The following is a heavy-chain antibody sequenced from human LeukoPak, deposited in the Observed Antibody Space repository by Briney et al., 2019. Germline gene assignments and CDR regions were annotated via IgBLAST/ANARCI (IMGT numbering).Heavy chain of an antibody. CDR2: IINVGGT. V-gene: IGHV4-34*12. Sequence: KPLESLSLTCAVYGGSFSGYYWSWIRQPPGKGLGWIGEIINVGGTNYNPSLKSRVTISVDTSKNQFPLKLSSVTAADTAVYYCAREVSSIAARHWFDPWGQRTLLTLFS. D-gene: IGHD6-6*01. CDR3: AREVSSIAARHWFDP. J-gene: IGHJ5*02. CDR1: GGSFSGYY.